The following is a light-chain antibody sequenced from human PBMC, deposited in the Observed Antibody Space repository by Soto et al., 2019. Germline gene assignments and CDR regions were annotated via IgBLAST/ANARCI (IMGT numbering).Light chain of an antibody. CDR3: SSYTSSSTQV. CDR2: EVS. V-gene: IGLV2-14*01. Sequence: QSALTQPASASGSPGQSITISCTGTSSDVGGYNYVSWYQQHPGKAPKLMIYEVSNRPAGVSNRFSGSKSGNTASLTISGLQAEDEADYYCSSYTSSSTQVFGTGTQLTVL. CDR1: SSDVGGYNY. J-gene: IGLJ1*01.